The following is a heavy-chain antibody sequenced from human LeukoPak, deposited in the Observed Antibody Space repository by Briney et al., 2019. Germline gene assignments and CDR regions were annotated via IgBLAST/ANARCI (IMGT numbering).Heavy chain of an antibody. J-gene: IGHJ4*02. Sequence: ASVKVSCKDSGYSFTSYGISWVRQAPGQGLEWMGWISAYNGNTNYAQKLQGRVTMTTDTSTSTAYMELRSLRSDDTAVYYCARAAVTTSDFDYWGQGTLVTVSS. CDR3: ARAAVTTSDFDY. CDR1: GYSFTSYG. CDR2: ISAYNGNT. V-gene: IGHV1-18*01. D-gene: IGHD4-17*01.